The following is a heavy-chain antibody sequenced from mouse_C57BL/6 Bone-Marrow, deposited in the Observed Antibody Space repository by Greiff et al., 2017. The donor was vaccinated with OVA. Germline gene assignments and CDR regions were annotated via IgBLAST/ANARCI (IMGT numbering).Heavy chain of an antibody. Sequence: EVQLVESGGDLVKPGGSLKLSCAASGFTFSSYGMSWVRQTPDKRLEWVATISSGGSYTYYPDSVKGRFTISRDNAKNTLYLQMSSLKSEDTAMYYCARAGDSYYFDYWGQGTTLTVSS. CDR3: ARAGDSYYFDY. J-gene: IGHJ2*01. CDR1: GFTFSSYG. D-gene: IGHD2-12*01. CDR2: ISSGGSYT. V-gene: IGHV5-6*01.